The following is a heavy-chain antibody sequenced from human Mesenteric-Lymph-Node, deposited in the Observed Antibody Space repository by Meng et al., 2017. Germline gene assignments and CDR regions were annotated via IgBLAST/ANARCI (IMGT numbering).Heavy chain of an antibody. V-gene: IGHV1-2*02. CDR2: INPNSGGT. Sequence: ASVKVSCKASGYTFTGYYTHWVRQAPGQGLEWMGWINPNSGGTNYAQKFQGRVTMTRDTSISTAYMELSRLRSDDTAVYYCAREDSGAMATYYYYGMDVWGQGTTVTVSS. CDR1: GYTFTGYY. D-gene: IGHD5-18*01. J-gene: IGHJ6*02. CDR3: AREDSGAMATYYYYGMDV.